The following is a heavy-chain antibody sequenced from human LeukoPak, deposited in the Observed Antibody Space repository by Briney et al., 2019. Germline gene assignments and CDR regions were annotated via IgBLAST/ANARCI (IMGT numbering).Heavy chain of an antibody. CDR1: GVTFSTHW. D-gene: IGHD6-13*01. Sequence: GGSLRLSCAASGVTFSTHWMSWVRQAPGKGLQWVANIKPDGSEKFYVHSVKGRFTISRDNAKNSLYLQSNGLRAEDTALYYCARVRSSIWSRQVSIWFDPWGQGTLVTVSS. CDR3: ARVRSSIWSRQVSIWFDP. J-gene: IGHJ5*02. CDR2: IKPDGSEK. V-gene: IGHV3-7*01.